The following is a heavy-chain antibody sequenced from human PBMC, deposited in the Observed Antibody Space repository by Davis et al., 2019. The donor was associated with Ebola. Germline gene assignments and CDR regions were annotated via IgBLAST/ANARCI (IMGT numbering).Heavy chain of an antibody. D-gene: IGHD3-10*01. V-gene: IGHV1-18*01. CDR1: GHTFTSYG. Sequence: ASVKVSCKASGHTFTSYGISWVRQAPGQGLEWMGWISAYNGNTNYAQKLQGRVTMTRDTSTSTVYMELSSLRSEDTAVYYCARDSPPYYYGSGSYYLDYWGQGTLVTVSS. J-gene: IGHJ4*02. CDR2: ISAYNGNT. CDR3: ARDSPPYYYGSGSYYLDY.